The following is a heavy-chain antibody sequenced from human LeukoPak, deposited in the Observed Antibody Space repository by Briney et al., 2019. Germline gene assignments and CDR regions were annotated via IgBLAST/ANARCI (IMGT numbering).Heavy chain of an antibody. CDR1: GYTFTGYY. D-gene: IGHD2-21*01. CDR3: ARETEHSNDCYCDY. J-gene: IGHJ4*02. Sequence: ASVKVSCKASGYTFTGYYIHWVRQAPGQGLEWMGWINPNSGGTNYAQKFQGRVTMTRDTSISTAYMELSRLRSDDTAIYYCARETEHSNDCYCDYWGQGTLVTVSS. V-gene: IGHV1-2*02. CDR2: INPNSGGT.